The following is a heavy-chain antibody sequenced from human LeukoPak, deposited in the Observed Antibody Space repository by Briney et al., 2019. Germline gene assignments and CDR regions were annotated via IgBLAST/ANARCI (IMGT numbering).Heavy chain of an antibody. CDR2: IYHSGST. J-gene: IGHJ4*02. V-gene: IGHV4-59*11. Sequence: KTSETLSLTCTVSGGSISSHYWSFIRQPPGEGLEWTGYIYHSGSTNYNPSFRGRVTMSVDTSKTQFSLRLTSVTATDTAVYYCARTRDDTSGYLSIDSWGQGTLVTVSS. D-gene: IGHD3-22*01. CDR1: GGSISSHY. CDR3: ARTRDDTSGYLSIDS.